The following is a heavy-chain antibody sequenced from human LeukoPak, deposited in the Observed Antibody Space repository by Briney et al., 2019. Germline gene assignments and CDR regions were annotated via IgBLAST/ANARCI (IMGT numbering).Heavy chain of an antibody. V-gene: IGHV3-21*01. Sequence: GGSLRPSCAASGFTFSSCSMNWVRQAPGKGLEWVSTITNSGDYIFYADSVKGRFTISRDNAKNSLYLQMNSLRADDTAVYFCASDEYGDPLGYWGQGTPVTVSS. J-gene: IGHJ4*02. CDR2: ITNSGDYI. CDR3: ASDEYGDPLGY. D-gene: IGHD4-17*01. CDR1: GFTFSSCS.